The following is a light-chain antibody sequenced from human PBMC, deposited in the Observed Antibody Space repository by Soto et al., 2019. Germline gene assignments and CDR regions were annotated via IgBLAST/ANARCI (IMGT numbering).Light chain of an antibody. CDR2: GAS. CDR3: QQSYSTPRT. V-gene: IGKV1-9*01. Sequence: DIQLTQSPSFLSASVGDRVTITCRASQGISSFLAWYQHKPGKAPQLLIYGASTLQSGVPSRFSGSGSGTEFTLTISSLQPEDFATYYCQQSYSTPRTFGQGTKVEIK. CDR1: QGISSF. J-gene: IGKJ1*01.